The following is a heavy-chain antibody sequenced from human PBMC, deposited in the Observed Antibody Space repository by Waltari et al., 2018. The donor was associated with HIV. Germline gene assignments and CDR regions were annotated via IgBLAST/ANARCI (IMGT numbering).Heavy chain of an antibody. D-gene: IGHD3-10*01. Sequence: EVHLVESGGDLLKPGGCLRLSCAASDFTFSDAWMTWSRQAPGKGRGLVGRIKRQTISGTTDSPAALKGRFTSSRDDSKNIMCLQMNNVKTEDTAFYYCTTEEGYGSGSYLDYWGQGTLLTVSS. CDR3: TTEEGYGSGSYLDY. CDR1: DFTFSDAW. CDR2: IKRQTISGTT. V-gene: IGHV3-15*01. J-gene: IGHJ4*02.